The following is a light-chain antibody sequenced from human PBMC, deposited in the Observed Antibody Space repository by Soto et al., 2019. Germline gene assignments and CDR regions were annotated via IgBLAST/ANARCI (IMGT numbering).Light chain of an antibody. V-gene: IGKV3-11*01. J-gene: IGKJ5*01. Sequence: EFVLTQSPGTVSFAPGERASLSCMASQSVSTYLAWYQQRPGQAPRLLIYDASNRATGIPARFSGSGSGTDFTLTISSLEPEDFAVYYCQQRTNWPPITFGQGTRLEIK. CDR2: DAS. CDR1: QSVSTY. CDR3: QQRTNWPPIT.